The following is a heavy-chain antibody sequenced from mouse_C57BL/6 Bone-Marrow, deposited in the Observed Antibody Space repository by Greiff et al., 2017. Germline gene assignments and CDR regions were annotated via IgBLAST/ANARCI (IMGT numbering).Heavy chain of an antibody. V-gene: IGHV14-4*01. CDR3: TTNLYLF. Sequence: EVKLQQSGAELVRPGASVKLSCTASGFNIKDDYMHWVKQRPEQGLEWIGWIDPENGDTEYASKFQGKATITADTSSNTAYLQLSSLTSEDTAVYYCTTNLYLFRGTGTTVTVSS. J-gene: IGHJ1*03. CDR1: GFNIKDDY. CDR2: IDPENGDT. D-gene: IGHD5-1*01.